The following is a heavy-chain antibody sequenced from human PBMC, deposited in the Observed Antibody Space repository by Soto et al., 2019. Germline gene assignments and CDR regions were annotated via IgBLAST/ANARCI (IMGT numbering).Heavy chain of an antibody. D-gene: IGHD5-18*01. Sequence: QVQLVESGGGVVQPGRSLRLSCAASGFTFSSYAMHWVRQAPGKGLEWVAVISYDGSNKYYADSVKGRFTISRDNSKNTLYRQMNSLRAEDTAVYYCSRDADTAMVPNDYDGMDGWGQGTTVTVSS. V-gene: IGHV3-30-3*01. CDR3: SRDADTAMVPNDYDGMDG. CDR1: GFTFSSYA. CDR2: ISYDGSNK. J-gene: IGHJ6*02.